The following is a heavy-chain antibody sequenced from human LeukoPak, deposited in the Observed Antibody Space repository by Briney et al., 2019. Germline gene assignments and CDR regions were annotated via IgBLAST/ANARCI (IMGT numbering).Heavy chain of an antibody. CDR1: GFTLSSFG. CDR2: MRYGGRNK. D-gene: IGHD1-26*01. CDR3: ARGKMVGATAWGGLDY. Sequence: GGSLRLSCAASGFTLSSFGMDWVRQAPGKGLEWVTPMRYGGRNKYYADSVKGRFTISRDNAKNALYLQMNSLRAEATACYYCARGKMVGATAWGGLDYWGQGTLVTVSS. V-gene: IGHV3-33*01. J-gene: IGHJ4*02.